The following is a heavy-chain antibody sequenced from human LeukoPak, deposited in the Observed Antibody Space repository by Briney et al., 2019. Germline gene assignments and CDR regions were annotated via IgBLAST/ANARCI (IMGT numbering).Heavy chain of an antibody. CDR3: ARDTRPFCSSTSCYKAGFYYYYYMDV. J-gene: IGHJ6*03. Sequence: PSETLSLTCTVSGGSISNYYWTWIRQPPGKGLEWIGYIYNSGSTNYNPSLKSRVTISVDTSKNQFSLKLSSVTAADTAVYYCARDTRPFCSSTSCYKAGFYYYYYMDVWGKGTTVTVSS. CDR2: IYNSGST. D-gene: IGHD2-2*02. CDR1: GGSISNYY. V-gene: IGHV4-4*08.